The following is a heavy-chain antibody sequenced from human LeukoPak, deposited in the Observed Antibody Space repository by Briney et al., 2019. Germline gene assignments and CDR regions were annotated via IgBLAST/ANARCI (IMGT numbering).Heavy chain of an antibody. CDR1: GFTFSKYA. J-gene: IGHJ4*02. CDR2: NNDNGRST. D-gene: IGHD6-19*01. V-gene: IGHV3-64D*09. CDR3: VKYSSGWYYDY. Sequence: GGSLRLSCSASGFTFSKYAMHWVRQAPGKGLEYVSANNDNGRSTHYADSVKGRFSISRDNSKSTLYLQMSSLRTEDTAVYYCVKYSSGWYYDYWGQGTLVTVSS.